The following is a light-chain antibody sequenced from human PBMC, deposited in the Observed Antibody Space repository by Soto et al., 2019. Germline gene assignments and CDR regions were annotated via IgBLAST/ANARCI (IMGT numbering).Light chain of an antibody. J-gene: IGKJ2*01. Sequence: EIVMTQSPATLSLSPGERATLSCRASQSVNINLAWYQQRPGLAPRVLIYAASTRATGVPDRFSGSGSGTEFTLTISSLQPEDFAVHYCHQYNSWPYTFGQGTKVERK. CDR2: AAS. V-gene: IGKV3-15*01. CDR3: HQYNSWPYT. CDR1: QSVNIN.